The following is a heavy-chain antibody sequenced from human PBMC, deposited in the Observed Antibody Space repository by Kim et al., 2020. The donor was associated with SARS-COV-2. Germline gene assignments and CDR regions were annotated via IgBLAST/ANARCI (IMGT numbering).Heavy chain of an antibody. Sequence: TKTSQKFPGRVTITRDTSASTAYMELSSLRSEDTAVYYCARDNVDDAFDIWGQGTMVTVSS. V-gene: IGHV1-3*01. CDR2: T. J-gene: IGHJ3*02. CDR3: ARDNVDDAFDI.